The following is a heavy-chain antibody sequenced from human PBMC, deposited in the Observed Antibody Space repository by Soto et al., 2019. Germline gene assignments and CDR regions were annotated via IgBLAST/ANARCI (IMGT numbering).Heavy chain of an antibody. V-gene: IGHV1-46*03. Sequence: GASVKVSWKESGNTLTRYYMYWVRQAPGQGLAWMGIINPSGGSTSYAQKFQGRVTMTRDTSTSTVYMELSSLRSEDTAVYYCALAIEGDGSDWFDPWGQGNLVTVSS. J-gene: IGHJ5*02. CDR2: INPSGGST. CDR3: ALAIEGDGSDWFDP. D-gene: IGHD2-15*01. CDR1: GNTLTRYY.